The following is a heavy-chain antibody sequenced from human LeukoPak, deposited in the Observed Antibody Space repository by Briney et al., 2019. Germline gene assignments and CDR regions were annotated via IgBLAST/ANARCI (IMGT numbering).Heavy chain of an antibody. J-gene: IGHJ4*02. CDR2: ISSSGSTI. D-gene: IGHD3-10*01. CDR1: GFTFSSYE. V-gene: IGHV3-48*03. Sequence: GGSLGLSCAASGFTFSSYEMNWVRQAPGKGLEWVSYISSSGSTIYYADSVKGRFTISRDNAKNSLYLQMNSLRAVDTAVYYCARDVGSGILNWGRGTLVTVSS. CDR3: ARDVGSGILN.